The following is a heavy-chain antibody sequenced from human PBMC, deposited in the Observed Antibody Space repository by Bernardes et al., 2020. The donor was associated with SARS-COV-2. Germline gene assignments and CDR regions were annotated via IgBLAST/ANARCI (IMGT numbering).Heavy chain of an antibody. V-gene: IGHV6-1*01. CDR3: AGFDYVRGLHS. Sequence: SQTLSLTCAISGDSVSSYTVAWNWIRQSPSRGLEWLGRTYYKSKWHYDYALSVRSRITINPDTSKNQFSLQLNSVTPEDTAVYYCAGFDYVRGLHSWGQGFLVTVSS. CDR2: TYYKSKWHY. D-gene: IGHD3-16*01. J-gene: IGHJ4*02. CDR1: GDSVSSYTVA.